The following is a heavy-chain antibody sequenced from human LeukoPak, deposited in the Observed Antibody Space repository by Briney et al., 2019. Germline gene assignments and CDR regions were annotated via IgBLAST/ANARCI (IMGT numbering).Heavy chain of an antibody. J-gene: IGHJ4*02. Sequence: SETLSLTCAVYGGSFSGYYWSWIRQPPGKGLEWMGEIIHSVSTNYNPSLQRRVTISVDTSKNQFSLKLSSVTAAATAVYCCASGGKNRAMGKYYFDYWGQGNLVTVSS. CDR1: GGSFSGYY. D-gene: IGHD5-18*01. CDR3: ASGGKNRAMGKYYFDY. CDR2: IIHSVST. V-gene: IGHV4-34*12.